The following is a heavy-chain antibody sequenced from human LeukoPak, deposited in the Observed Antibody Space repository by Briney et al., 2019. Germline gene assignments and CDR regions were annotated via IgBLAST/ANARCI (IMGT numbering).Heavy chain of an antibody. D-gene: IGHD3-22*01. CDR1: GFTFSSYA. J-gene: IGHJ4*02. CDR2: ISYDGSNK. CDR3: AIWLDYYYDSSGHGYY. V-gene: IGHV3-30-3*01. Sequence: GGSLRLSCAASGFTFSSYAMHWVRQAPGKGLEWVAVISYDGSNKYYADSVKGRFTISRDNSKNTLYLQMNSLRAEDTAVYYCAIWLDYYYDSSGHGYYWGQGTLVTVSS.